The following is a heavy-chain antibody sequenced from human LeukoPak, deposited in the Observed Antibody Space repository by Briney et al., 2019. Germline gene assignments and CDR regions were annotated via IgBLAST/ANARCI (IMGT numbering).Heavy chain of an antibody. CDR1: GGSISSGIYY. CDR3: AREYYYDSSGYSGAFDI. CDR2: IYHSGST. J-gene: IGHJ3*02. Sequence: SETLSLTCTVSGGSISSGIYYWSWIRQPPGKGLEWIGYIYHSGSTYYNPSLKSRVTISVDRSKNQFSLKLSSVTAADTAVYYCAREYYYDSSGYSGAFDIWGQGTMVTVSS. D-gene: IGHD3-22*01. V-gene: IGHV4-30-2*01.